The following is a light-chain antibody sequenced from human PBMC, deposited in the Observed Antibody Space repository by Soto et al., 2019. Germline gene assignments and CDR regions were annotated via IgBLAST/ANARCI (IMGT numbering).Light chain of an antibody. V-gene: IGKV3-15*01. Sequence: EIVLTQSPATLSVSPGERATLSCRASQSVGNNFAWYQQKPGQAPMLLIFATSIRATGVPARFSGSGSGTEFTLTISSLQSEDFAVYYCQQYGDWPLTFGGGAKVE. CDR3: QQYGDWPLT. CDR2: ATS. CDR1: QSVGNN. J-gene: IGKJ4*01.